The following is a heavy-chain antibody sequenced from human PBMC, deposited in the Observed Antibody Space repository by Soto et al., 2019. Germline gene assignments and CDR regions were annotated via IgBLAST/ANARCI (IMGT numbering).Heavy chain of an antibody. Sequence: EVQLLESGGGLVQPGGSLRLSCAASGFTVSTHAISWVRQAPGNGLEWVSTISGSGDNTFYADSVKGRVTISRDNSKNTLYLQINSLRAEDTAVYFCAKVPRSGEDPYYGLDVWGQGTTVTVSS. CDR2: ISGSGDNT. CDR1: GFTVSTHA. V-gene: IGHV3-23*01. CDR3: AKVPRSGEDPYYGLDV. D-gene: IGHD7-27*01. J-gene: IGHJ6*02.